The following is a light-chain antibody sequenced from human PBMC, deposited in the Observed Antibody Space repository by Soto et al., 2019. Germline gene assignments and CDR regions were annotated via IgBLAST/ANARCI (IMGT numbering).Light chain of an antibody. V-gene: IGLV4-69*01. CDR3: QTWGTGIRGVV. CDR2: LNSDGSH. Sequence: QLVLTQSPSASASLGASVKLTCTLSSGHSSYAIAWHQQQPEKGPRYLMKLNSDGSHSKGDGIPDRFSGSSSGAERYLTISSLQSEDGADYYCQTWGTGIRGVVFGGGTKLTVL. J-gene: IGLJ2*01. CDR1: SGHSSYA.